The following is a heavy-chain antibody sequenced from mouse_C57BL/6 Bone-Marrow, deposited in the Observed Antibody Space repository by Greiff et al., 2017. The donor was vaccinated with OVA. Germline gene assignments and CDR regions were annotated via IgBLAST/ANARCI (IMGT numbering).Heavy chain of an antibody. V-gene: IGHV1-82*01. J-gene: IGHJ2*01. D-gene: IGHD2-3*01. CDR3: ARHEDGCYAYYVDY. CDR1: GYAFSSSW. Sequence: VQLQQSGPELVKPGASVKISCKASGYAFSSSWMNWVKQRPGQGLEWIGRIYPGDGDTNYNGKFKGKATLTADKSSSTAYMQLSSLTYEDSAVYFCARHEDGCYAYYVDYWGQGTTLTVSS. CDR2: IYPGDGDT.